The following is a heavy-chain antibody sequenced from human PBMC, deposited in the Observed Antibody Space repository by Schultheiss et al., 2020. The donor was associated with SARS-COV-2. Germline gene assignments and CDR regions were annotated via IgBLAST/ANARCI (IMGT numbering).Heavy chain of an antibody. CDR3: ASHFSYCSGGSCYTFDY. Sequence: SQTLSLTCTVSGGSISSGGYYWSWIRQPPGKGLEWIGYIYYSGSTNYNPSLKSRVTISVDTSKNQLSLKLSSVTAADTAVYYCASHFSYCSGGSCYTFDYWGQGTLVTVSS. V-gene: IGHV4-61*08. J-gene: IGHJ4*02. D-gene: IGHD2-15*01. CDR2: IYYSGST. CDR1: GGSISSGGYY.